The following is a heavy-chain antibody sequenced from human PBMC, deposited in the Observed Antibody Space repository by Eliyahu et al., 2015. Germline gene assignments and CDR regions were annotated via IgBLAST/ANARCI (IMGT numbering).Heavy chain of an antibody. V-gene: IGHV4-31*02. Sequence: QVQLQESGPGLVKPSQTLSLTCTVXGGSISXGDXYWSWIRQHPGKGLEWIGNIHYSGSTYHNPSLKSRVSISVDTSKNQFSLKLRSVTAADTAVYYCASGWFGESRFDPWGQGTLVTVSS. D-gene: IGHD3-10*01. CDR2: IHYSGST. J-gene: IGHJ5*02. CDR1: GGSISXGDXY. CDR3: ASGWFGESRFDP.